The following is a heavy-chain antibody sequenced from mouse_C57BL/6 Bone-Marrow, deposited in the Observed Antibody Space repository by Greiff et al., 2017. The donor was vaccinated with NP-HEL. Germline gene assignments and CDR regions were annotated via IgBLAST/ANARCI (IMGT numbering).Heavy chain of an antibody. CDR2: IYPGSGST. CDR1: GYTFTSYW. J-gene: IGHJ3*01. CDR3: ARFTTVEAWFAY. V-gene: IGHV1-55*01. D-gene: IGHD1-1*01. Sequence: QVQLQQPGAELVKPGASVKMSCKASGYTFTSYWITWVKQRPGQGLEWIGDIYPGSGSTNYNEKFKSKATLTVDTSSSTAYMQLSSLTSEDSAVYYCARFTTVEAWFAYWGQGTLVTVSA.